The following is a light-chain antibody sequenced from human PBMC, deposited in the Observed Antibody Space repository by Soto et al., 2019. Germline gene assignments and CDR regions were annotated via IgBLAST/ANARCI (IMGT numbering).Light chain of an antibody. CDR2: DVS. V-gene: IGKV1-33*01. CDR3: QQYDNYDIT. CDR1: QDINKF. J-gene: IGKJ5*01. Sequence: DIQMTQSPSSLSASVGDTVTITCQASQDINKFLNWYQPKPGKAPKLLIYDVSNLETGVPSRFSGSGSETHFTLTINSLQPEDIATYYCQQYDNYDITFGQGTRLEIK.